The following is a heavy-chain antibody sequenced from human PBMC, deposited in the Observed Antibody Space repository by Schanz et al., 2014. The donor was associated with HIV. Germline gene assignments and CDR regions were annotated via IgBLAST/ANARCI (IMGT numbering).Heavy chain of an antibody. CDR1: GDTVDNYV. J-gene: IGHJ5*02. CDR3: AREKTTLNWFDP. CDR2: INPYDGST. V-gene: IGHV1-46*02. Sequence: QVQLVQSGAEVKKPGSSVKVSCKASGDTVDNYVISWVRQAPGQGLEWMGLINPYDGSTSNAQKFQGRVTMTRDTSTSTVYMQLSSLTSDDTAVYYCAREKTTLNWFDPWGQGTLVTVSS.